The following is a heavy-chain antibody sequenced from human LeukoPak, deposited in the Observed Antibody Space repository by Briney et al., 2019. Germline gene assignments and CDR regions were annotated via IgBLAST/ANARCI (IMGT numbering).Heavy chain of an antibody. CDR2: INWSGDRI. CDR1: GFTFDDYA. Sequence: GGSLRLSCAASGFTFDDYAMHWVRQAPGKGLEWVSGINWSGDRIGYADSVKGRFTISRDNAKKSLYLQMNSLRAEDTALYYCAKGGIHRGYYYYYMDVRGKGTTVTISS. CDR3: AKGGIHRGYYYYYMDV. J-gene: IGHJ6*03. V-gene: IGHV3-9*01. D-gene: IGHD6-13*01.